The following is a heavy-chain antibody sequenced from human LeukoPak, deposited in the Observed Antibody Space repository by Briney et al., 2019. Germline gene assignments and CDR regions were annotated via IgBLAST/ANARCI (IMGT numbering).Heavy chain of an antibody. CDR3: ASSNVDIVATSLDY. D-gene: IGHD5-12*01. J-gene: IGHJ4*02. Sequence: PSETLSLTCTVSGGSISSYYWSWIRQPPGKGLEWIGYIYYSGSTNYNPSLKSRVTISVDTSKNQFSLKLSSVTAADTAVYYCASSNVDIVATSLDYWGQGTLVTVSS. CDR1: GGSISSYY. V-gene: IGHV4-59*01. CDR2: IYYSGST.